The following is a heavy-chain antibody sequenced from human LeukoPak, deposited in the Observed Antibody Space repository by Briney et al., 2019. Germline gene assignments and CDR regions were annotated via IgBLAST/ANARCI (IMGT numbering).Heavy chain of an antibody. CDR3: ARAGGYDYPHSDY. CDR2: ISYDGSNK. D-gene: IGHD5-12*01. V-gene: IGHV3-30*04. CDR1: GFTFSSYA. J-gene: IGHJ4*02. Sequence: GGSLRLSCAASGFTFSSYAMHGVRQAPGKGREWVAVISYDGSNKYYADSVKGRFTISRDNSKNTLYLQMNSLRAEDTAVYYCARAGGYDYPHSDYWGQGTLVTVSS.